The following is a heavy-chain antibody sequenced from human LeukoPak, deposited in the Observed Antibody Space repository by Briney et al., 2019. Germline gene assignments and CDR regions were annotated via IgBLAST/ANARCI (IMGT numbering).Heavy chain of an antibody. CDR3: ARDYSRCCTGLDY. Sequence: ASVKVSCKASGGTFSSYAISWVRQAPGQGLEWMGGIIPIFGTANYAQKFQGRVTMTTDTSTSTAYMELRSLRSDDTAVYYCARDYSRCCTGLDYWGQGTLVTVSS. CDR1: GGTFSSYA. D-gene: IGHD4/OR15-4a*01. CDR2: IIPIFGTA. V-gene: IGHV1-69*05. J-gene: IGHJ4*02.